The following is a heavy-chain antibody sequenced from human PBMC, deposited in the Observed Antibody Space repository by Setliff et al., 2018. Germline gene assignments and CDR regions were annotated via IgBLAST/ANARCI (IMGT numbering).Heavy chain of an antibody. CDR2: ISAGGSRL. J-gene: IGHJ6*03. D-gene: IGHD4-17*01. CDR3: ARYRGMATLTSQYYYYIDV. Sequence: GGSLRLSCAASGFTFSDYYMNWIRQAPGKGLEWVSYISAGGSRLDYAESVKGRFTISRDNAKNSLYLHMNSLRAEDTAVYYCARYRGMATLTSQYYYYIDVWGKGTTVTVSS. CDR1: GFTFSDYY. V-gene: IGHV3-11*04.